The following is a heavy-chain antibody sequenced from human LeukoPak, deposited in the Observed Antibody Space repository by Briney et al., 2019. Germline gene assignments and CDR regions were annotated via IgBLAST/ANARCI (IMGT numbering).Heavy chain of an antibody. Sequence: SDTLSLTCAVSGYSISSSNWWGWIRQPPGKGLEWIGYIYYSGSIYYNPSLKSRVTMSVDTSKSQFSLKLSSVTAADTAVYCCARSLYYYGSDSFDIWGQGTMVTVSS. CDR3: ARSLYYYGSDSFDI. J-gene: IGHJ3*02. CDR2: IYYSGSI. CDR1: GYSISSSNW. V-gene: IGHV4-28*05. D-gene: IGHD3-10*01.